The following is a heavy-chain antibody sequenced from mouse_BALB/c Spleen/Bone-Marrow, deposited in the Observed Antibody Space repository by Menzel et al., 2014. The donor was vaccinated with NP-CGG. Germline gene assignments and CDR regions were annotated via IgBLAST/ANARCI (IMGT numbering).Heavy chain of an antibody. CDR1: GFNIKDTY. J-gene: IGHJ4*01. CDR3: AEITTAAYYVMDY. V-gene: IGHV14-3*02. Sequence: EVKLVESGAELVKPGASVKLSCTASGFNIKDTYIHWVKQRPEQGLEWIGRIDPANGNTKYDPKFQGKATITADTSSNTAYLQLSSPTSEDTAVYYCAEITTAAYYVMDYWGQGTSVTVSS. D-gene: IGHD1-2*01. CDR2: IDPANGNT.